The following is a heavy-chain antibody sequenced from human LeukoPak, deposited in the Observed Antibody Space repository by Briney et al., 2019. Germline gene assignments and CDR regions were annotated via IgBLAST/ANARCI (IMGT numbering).Heavy chain of an antibody. CDR3: AKVLTGSQDH. Sequence: PGGSLRLSCAASGFTFNSYAMSWVRQAPGKGLEWVSTIGGGGENTYSADSVKGRFTISRDNSKNTVYLHVKSLRAEDTAVYFCAKVLTGSQDHWGQGTLVTVSS. CDR2: IGGGGENT. D-gene: IGHD1-14*01. CDR1: GFTFNSYA. J-gene: IGHJ4*02. V-gene: IGHV3-23*01.